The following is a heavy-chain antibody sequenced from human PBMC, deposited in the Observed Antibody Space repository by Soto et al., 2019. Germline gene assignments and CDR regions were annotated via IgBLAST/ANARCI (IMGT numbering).Heavy chain of an antibody. V-gene: IGHV1-69*02. Sequence: QVQLVQSGAEVKKPGSSVKVSCKSSGDTFSHYTINGLRQDPGQGLEWMGKILPMLDIITYEQKFQGRVKITAEKPTNTMYMELSSLGSEDTAVYYCARRGSVDSWGQGTVVTVSS. CDR2: ILPMLDII. CDR1: GDTFSHYT. J-gene: IGHJ4*02. CDR3: ARRGSVDS. D-gene: IGHD3-16*01.